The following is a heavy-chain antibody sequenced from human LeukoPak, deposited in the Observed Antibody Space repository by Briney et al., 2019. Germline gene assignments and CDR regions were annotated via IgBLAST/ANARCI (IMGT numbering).Heavy chain of an antibody. J-gene: IGHJ4*02. CDR3: ARRRLGYYFDY. V-gene: IGHV4-34*01. CDR1: GGSFSGYY. Sequence: LETLSLTCAVYGGSFSGYYWSWIRQPPGKGLEWIGEIDHSGSTNYNPSLKSRDTISVDTSKNQFSLKLNSVTAADTAVYYCARRRLGYYFDYWGQGTLVTVSS. D-gene: IGHD5-24*01. CDR2: IDHSGST.